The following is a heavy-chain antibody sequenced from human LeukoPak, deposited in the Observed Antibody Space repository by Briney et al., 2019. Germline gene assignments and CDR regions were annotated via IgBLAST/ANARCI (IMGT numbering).Heavy chain of an antibody. V-gene: IGHV3-23*01. CDR2: ISGSGGST. Sequence: GGSLRLSCAASGFTFSSYAMSWVRQAPGKGLEWVSAISGSGGSTYYADSVKGRFTISRDNSKNTLYLQMNSLRAEDTAVYYCAHDPTDCSSTSCYDWGQGTLVTVSS. D-gene: IGHD2-2*01. CDR1: GFTFSSYA. J-gene: IGHJ4*02. CDR3: AHDPTDCSSTSCYD.